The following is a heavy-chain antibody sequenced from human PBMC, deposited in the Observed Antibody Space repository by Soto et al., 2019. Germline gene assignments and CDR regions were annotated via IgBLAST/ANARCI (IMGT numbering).Heavy chain of an antibody. CDR3: ARLAEYCNGIKCYSNFDF. CDR1: GYNFTNFD. V-gene: IGHV1-8*01. Sequence: ASVKVSCKTSGYNFTNFDINWVRQAPGRGLVWMGWMNPSSGETGSAQNLQGRVTMTRDISTRTFFMQLTSLRSEDTAIYYCARLAEYCNGIKCYSNFDFWGRGTQVTVSS. CDR2: MNPSSGET. D-gene: IGHD2-15*01. J-gene: IGHJ4*01.